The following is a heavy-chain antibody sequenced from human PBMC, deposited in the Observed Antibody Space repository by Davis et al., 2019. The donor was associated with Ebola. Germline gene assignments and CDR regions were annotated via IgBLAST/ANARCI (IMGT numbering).Heavy chain of an antibody. Sequence: GGSLRLSCAASGFTFSSYGMHWVRQAPGKGLEWVAVISFDGRNKYYADSVKGRFTISRDNSKNTLYLQMNSRRAEDTAVYCCAKDPSSSEPDYWGQGTLVTVSS. J-gene: IGHJ4*02. CDR2: ISFDGRNK. V-gene: IGHV3-30*18. D-gene: IGHD6-6*01. CDR1: GFTFSSYG. CDR3: AKDPSSSEPDY.